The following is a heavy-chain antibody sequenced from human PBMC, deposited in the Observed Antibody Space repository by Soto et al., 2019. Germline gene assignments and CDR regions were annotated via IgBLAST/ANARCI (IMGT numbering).Heavy chain of an antibody. CDR3: ARVPDR. J-gene: IGHJ5*02. V-gene: IGHV4-30-2*01. Sequence: TLCLTCAVSDGSLSSGSYSWRWLRQPPGKGLEWIGYIYHSGSTYYNPSLKSRVTISVDRSKNQFSLKLSSVTAADTAVYYCARVPDRWGQGTLVTVSS. CDR2: IYHSGST. CDR1: DGSLSSGSYS. D-gene: IGHD2-2*01.